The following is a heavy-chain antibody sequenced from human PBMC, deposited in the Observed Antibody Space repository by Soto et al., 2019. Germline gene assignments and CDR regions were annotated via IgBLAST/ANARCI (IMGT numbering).Heavy chain of an antibody. V-gene: IGHV3-30-3*01. CDR2: ISYDGTKI. Sequence: GSLRLSCTASGFTFSIYAMHWVRQAPGKGLEWVAIISYDGTKIDYAGSVKGRFTISRDNSKNTPYLQMNSLTTEDTAVYYCARRDFYCRGRNCYSGDYAMDVWGQGTTVTVSS. CDR3: ARRDFYCRGRNCYSGDYAMDV. D-gene: IGHD2-15*01. J-gene: IGHJ6*02. CDR1: GFTFSIYA.